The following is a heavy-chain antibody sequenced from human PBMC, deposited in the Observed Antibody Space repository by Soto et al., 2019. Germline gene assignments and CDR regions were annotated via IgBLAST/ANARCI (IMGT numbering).Heavy chain of an antibody. CDR1: GYTFTSYY. Sequence: VQLVQSGAAVKKPGASVPVSCTASGYTFTSYYMPWVRQAPGQGLEWMGIINPSGGSTSYAQKCQGRGTMTRDTSTSTVHRELSSRRSEDTAVDYCAREGVVGVGAATRHWFDPWGQGTLVTVSS. V-gene: IGHV1-46*01. CDR3: AREGVVGVGAATRHWFDP. D-gene: IGHD2-15*01. CDR2: INPSGGST. J-gene: IGHJ5*02.